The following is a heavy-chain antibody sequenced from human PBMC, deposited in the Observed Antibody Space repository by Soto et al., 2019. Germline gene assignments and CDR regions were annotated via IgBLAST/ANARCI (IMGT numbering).Heavy chain of an antibody. J-gene: IGHJ5*02. CDR3: ASMSITRGSHWFDP. V-gene: IGHV4-61*01. Sequence: LSLTCTVSGGSVSSGSYYWSWIRQPPGKGLEWIGYIYYSGSTNYNPSLKSRVTISVDTSKNQFSLKLSSVTAADTAVYYCASMSITRGSHWFDPWGQGTLVTVSS. D-gene: IGHD3-10*01. CDR1: GGSVSSGSYY. CDR2: IYYSGST.